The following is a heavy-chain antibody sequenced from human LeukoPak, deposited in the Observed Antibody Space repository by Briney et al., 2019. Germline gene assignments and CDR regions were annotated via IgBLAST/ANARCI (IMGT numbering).Heavy chain of an antibody. V-gene: IGHV1-46*01. CDR1: GYTFTSYY. CDR2: INPSGGST. D-gene: IGHD2-21*01. J-gene: IGHJ4*02. Sequence: ASVKVSCKASGYTFTSYYTHWVRQAPGQGLEWMGIINPSGGSTSYAQKFQGRVTMTRDTSTSTVYMELSSLRSEDTAVYYCAREEFAYYSFDYWGQGTLVTVSS. CDR3: AREEFAYYSFDY.